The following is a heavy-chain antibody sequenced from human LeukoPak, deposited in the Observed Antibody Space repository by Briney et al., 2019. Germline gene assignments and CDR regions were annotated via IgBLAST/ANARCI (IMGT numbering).Heavy chain of an antibody. D-gene: IGHD3-16*01. CDR2: IYYSGST. V-gene: IGHV4-39*01. CDR3: ARGLGEQWVLLHDAFDI. Sequence: SETLSLTCTVSGGSISSRSYYWGWIRQPPGKGLEWIGSIYYSGSTYYNPSLQSRVTISVDTSKNQFSLKLNSVTAADTAVYYCARGLGEQWVLLHDAFDIWGQGTMVTVSS. J-gene: IGHJ3*02. CDR1: GGSISSRSYY.